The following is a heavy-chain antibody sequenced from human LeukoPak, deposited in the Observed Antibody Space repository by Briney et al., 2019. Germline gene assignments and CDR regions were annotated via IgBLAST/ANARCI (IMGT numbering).Heavy chain of an antibody. CDR2: ISRSNGSI. CDR3: ARGLGITALDY. D-gene: IGHD1-20*01. CDR1: GFTFSSYS. V-gene: IGHV3-48*02. Sequence: PGGSLRLSCAASGFTFSSYSMNWVRQAPGKGLEWVSYISRSNGSIYYADSVKGRFTISRDNAKNSLYLQMNSLREEDTAVYYCARGLGITALDYWGQGTLVTVSS. J-gene: IGHJ4*02.